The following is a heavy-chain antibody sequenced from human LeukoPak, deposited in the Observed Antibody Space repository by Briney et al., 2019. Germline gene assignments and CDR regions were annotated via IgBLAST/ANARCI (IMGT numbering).Heavy chain of an antibody. V-gene: IGHV4-59*01. J-gene: IGHJ4*02. D-gene: IGHD1-26*01. Sequence: SETLSLTCTVSGDSISSYYWNWIRQPPGKGLEWIGYVYHSGYAKYNPSLKSRVSISADTSKNQFSLKLSSVTAADTAVYYCARGTVGALDYWGQGTLVTVSS. CDR2: VYHSGYA. CDR1: GDSISSYY. CDR3: ARGTVGALDY.